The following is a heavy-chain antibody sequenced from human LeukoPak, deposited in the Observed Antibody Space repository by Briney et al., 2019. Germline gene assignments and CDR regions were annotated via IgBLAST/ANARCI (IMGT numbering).Heavy chain of an antibody. CDR1: GFIFSDAW. J-gene: IGHJ2*01. CDR3: TRALAMTGYWYNDL. V-gene: IGHV3-15*07. CDR2: IKSKADGETT. Sequence: GGSLRLSCAASGFIFSDAWMNWVRQAPGKGLEWVGRIKSKADGETTDYAAPVQGRFIVSRDDSTATLYLQMNSLQTEDTAVYYCTRALAMTGYWYNDLWGRGTLVTVSS. D-gene: IGHD3-9*01.